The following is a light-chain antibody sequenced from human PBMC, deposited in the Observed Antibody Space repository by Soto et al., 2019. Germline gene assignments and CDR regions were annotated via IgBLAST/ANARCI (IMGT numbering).Light chain of an antibody. CDR3: QSYDSSLSGYV. Sequence: QSVLTQPPSVSGAPWQRVTISCTGSSSNIGAGYDVHWYQQLPGTAPKLLIYGNSNRPSVVPDRFSGSKSGTSASLAITGLQAEDEADYYCQSYDSSLSGYVFGTGTKVTVL. CDR1: SSNIGAGYD. CDR2: GNS. V-gene: IGLV1-40*01. J-gene: IGLJ1*01.